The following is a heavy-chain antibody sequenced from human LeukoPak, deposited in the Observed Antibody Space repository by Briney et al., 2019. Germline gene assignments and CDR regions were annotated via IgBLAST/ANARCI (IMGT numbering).Heavy chain of an antibody. V-gene: IGHV3-13*01. J-gene: IGHJ4*02. CDR1: GFTFSSYD. CDR3: ARASRFGEFLDY. Sequence: GGSLRLSCAASGFTFSSYDMHWVRQATGKGLEWVSAIGTAGDTYYPGSVKGRFTISRENAKNSLYLQMNSLRAGDTAVYYCARASRFGEFLDYWGQGTLVTVSS. D-gene: IGHD3-10*01. CDR2: IGTAGDT.